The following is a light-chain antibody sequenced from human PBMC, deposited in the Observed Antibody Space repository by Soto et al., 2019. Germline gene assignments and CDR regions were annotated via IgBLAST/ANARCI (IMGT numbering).Light chain of an antibody. CDR2: DIS. CDR1: QSVSRY. Sequence: EIVLTQSPATLSLSPGERATLSCRASQSVSRYLAWYQQRPGQAPRLLIYDISNRATGIPARFSGSGSGTDFTLTISSLESEDFAVYYRQHRTNWPPIFTFGPGTKVDIK. V-gene: IGKV3-11*01. J-gene: IGKJ3*01. CDR3: QHRTNWPPIFT.